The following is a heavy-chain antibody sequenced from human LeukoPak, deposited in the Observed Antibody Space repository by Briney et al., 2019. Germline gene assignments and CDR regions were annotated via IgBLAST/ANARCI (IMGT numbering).Heavy chain of an antibody. J-gene: IGHJ4*02. CDR1: GFTFSSNG. CDR2: IRYDGSNK. D-gene: IGHD3-22*01. Sequence: GGSLRLSCAASGFTFSSNGMTWVRQAPGKGLEWVAFIRYDGSNKYYADSVKGRFTISRDNSKNTLYLQMNSLRAEDTAVYYCAKDSHWTSSGYYYFDYWGQGTLVTVSS. V-gene: IGHV3-30*02. CDR3: AKDSHWTSSGYYYFDY.